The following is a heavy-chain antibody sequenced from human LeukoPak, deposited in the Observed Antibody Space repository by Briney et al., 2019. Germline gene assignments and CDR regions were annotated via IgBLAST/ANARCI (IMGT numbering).Heavy chain of an antibody. D-gene: IGHD3-10*01. V-gene: IGHV3-15*01. J-gene: IGHJ4*02. CDR3: TTGGPGVRGVIIMRDY. Sequence: PGGSLRLSCAASGFTFSDYYMSWIRQAPGKGLEWVGRIKSKTDGGTTDYAAPLKGQFTISKDDSKNTLYLQMNSLKTEDTAVYYCTTGGPGVRGVIIMRDYWGQGTLVTVSS. CDR2: IKSKTDGGTT. CDR1: GFTFSDYY.